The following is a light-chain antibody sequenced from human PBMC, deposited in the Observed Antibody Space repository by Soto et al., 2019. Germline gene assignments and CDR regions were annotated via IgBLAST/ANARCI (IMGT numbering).Light chain of an antibody. Sequence: EIVMTQSPATLSVSPGERATLSCRASKYISNTLAWYQQKPGQAPRLLIYGASTRATGIPARFSGSGSGTAFTLTISSLQSEDFAVHYCQQYNNWPPWTFAQGTKVEI. V-gene: IGKV3-15*01. CDR1: KYISNT. CDR3: QQYNNWPPWT. CDR2: GAS. J-gene: IGKJ1*01.